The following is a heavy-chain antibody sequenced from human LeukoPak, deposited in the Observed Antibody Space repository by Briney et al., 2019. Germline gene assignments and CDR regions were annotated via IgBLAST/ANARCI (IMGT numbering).Heavy chain of an antibody. V-gene: IGHV1-69*13. D-gene: IGHD7-27*01. Sequence: SVKVSCKASGGTFSSYAISWVRQAPGQGLEWMGGIIPIFGTANYAQKFQGRVTITADESTSTAYMELSSLRSEDTAVYYCARAGTESKWGLPRADYYYMDVWGKGTTVTVSS. J-gene: IGHJ6*03. CDR2: IIPIFGTA. CDR3: ARAGTESKWGLPRADYYYMDV. CDR1: GGTFSSYA.